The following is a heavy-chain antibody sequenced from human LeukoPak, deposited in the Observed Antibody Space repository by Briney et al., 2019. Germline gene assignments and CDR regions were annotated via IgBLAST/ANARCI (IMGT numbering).Heavy chain of an antibody. V-gene: IGHV1-46*01. CDR3: ARDQEGFDY. CDR2: IYPRDGST. CDR1: GYTFTGYY. J-gene: IGHJ4*02. Sequence: ASVKVSCKASGYTFTGYYMHWVRQTPGQGLEWMGMIYPRDGSTSYAQKFQGRVTVTRDTSTSTVHMELSGLRSEDTAVYYCARDQEGFDYWGQGTLVTVSS.